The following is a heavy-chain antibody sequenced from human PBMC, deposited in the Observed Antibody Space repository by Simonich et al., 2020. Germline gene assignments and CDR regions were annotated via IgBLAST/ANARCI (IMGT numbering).Heavy chain of an antibody. CDR3: AKDLGERITMIVVVIDAFDI. CDR2: ISGSGGST. V-gene: IGHV3-23*01. D-gene: IGHD3-22*01. J-gene: IGHJ3*02. CDR1: GFTFSSYA. Sequence: GGGLVQPGGSLRLSCAASGFTFSSYAMSWVRQAPGKGLGWVSAISGSGGSTYSADSVKGRFTISRDNSKNTLYLQMNSLRAEDTAVYYCAKDLGERITMIVVVIDAFDIWGQGTMVTVSS.